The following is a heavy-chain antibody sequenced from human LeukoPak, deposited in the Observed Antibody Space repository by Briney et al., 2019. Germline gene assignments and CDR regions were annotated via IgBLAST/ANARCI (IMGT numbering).Heavy chain of an antibody. Sequence: ASVKVSCKASGYTFTSYGISWVRQAPGQGLEWMGWISAYNGNTNYAQKLQGRVTMTTDTSTSTAYMELRSLRSDDTAVYYCARENSGYDFGDAFDIWGQGTMVTVSS. J-gene: IGHJ3*02. CDR3: ARENSGYDFGDAFDI. CDR2: ISAYNGNT. D-gene: IGHD5-12*01. CDR1: GYTFTSYG. V-gene: IGHV1-18*01.